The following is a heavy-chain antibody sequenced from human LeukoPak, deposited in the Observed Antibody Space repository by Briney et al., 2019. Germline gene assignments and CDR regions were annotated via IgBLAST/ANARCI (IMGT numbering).Heavy chain of an antibody. CDR3: ARADYYDSSGYYAAFDI. V-gene: IGHV1-2*02. CDR2: INPNSGGT. CDR1: GYTFTGYY. D-gene: IGHD3-22*01. J-gene: IGHJ3*02. Sequence: GASVKVSCKASGYTFTGYYIHWVRQAPGQGLGWMGWINPNSGGTNYAQKFQGRVTMTRDTSISTAYMELSRLRSDDTAVYYCARADYYDSSGYYAAFDIWGQGTMVTVSS.